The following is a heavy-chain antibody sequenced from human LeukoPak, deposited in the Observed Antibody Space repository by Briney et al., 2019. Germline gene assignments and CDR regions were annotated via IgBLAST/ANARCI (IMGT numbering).Heavy chain of an antibody. D-gene: IGHD2-15*01. CDR3: ARLRWVVXXATXADY. Sequence: RGESLKISCKGSGYSFTSYWIGWVRQMPGKGLEWMGIIYPGDSDTRYSPSFQGQVTISADKSISTAYLQWSSLKASDTAMYYCARLRWVVXXATXADYWGQGTLVTVSS. J-gene: IGHJ4*02. CDR1: GYSFTSYW. V-gene: IGHV5-51*01. CDR2: IYPGDSDT.